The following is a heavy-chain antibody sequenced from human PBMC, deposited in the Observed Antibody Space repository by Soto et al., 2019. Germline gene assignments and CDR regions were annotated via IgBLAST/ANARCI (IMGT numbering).Heavy chain of an antibody. Sequence: QITLKESGPTVVKPTQTLTLTCTFSGFSLTTTGVGVGWIRQPPGNALEWLALIYWEDDKRYSPSLKSRLTITKDTSKNQVVLTKTNMAPVDTGTYYCAYRLSDSSVRWRPPPCYHWGQGTMVKVSS. V-gene: IGHV2-5*02. CDR3: AYRLSDSSVRWRPPPCYH. CDR1: GFSLTTTGVG. D-gene: IGHD3-22*01. J-gene: IGHJ5*02. CDR2: IYWEDDK.